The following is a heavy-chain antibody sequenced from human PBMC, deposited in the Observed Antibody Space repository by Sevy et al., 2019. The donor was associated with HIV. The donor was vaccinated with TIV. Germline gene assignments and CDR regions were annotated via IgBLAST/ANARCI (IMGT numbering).Heavy chain of an antibody. Sequence: SETLSLTCAVYGGSFSGYYWSWIRQPPGKGLEWIGEINHSGTTNYNPSLKIRVTISVATPKNQFSLKLSSVTAADTAVYYCARHCSSTSCSHAFDIWGQGTMVTVSS. CDR3: ARHCSSTSCSHAFDI. CDR1: GGSFSGYY. CDR2: INHSGTT. V-gene: IGHV4-34*01. D-gene: IGHD2-2*01. J-gene: IGHJ3*02.